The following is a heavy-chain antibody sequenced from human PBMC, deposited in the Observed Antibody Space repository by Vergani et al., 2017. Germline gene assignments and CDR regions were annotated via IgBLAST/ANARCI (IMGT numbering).Heavy chain of an antibody. CDR2: IYHSGST. CDR1: GYSISSGYY. CDR3: ARRPLRYFYWLFPE. V-gene: IGHV4-38-2*01. D-gene: IGHD3-9*01. J-gene: IGHJ4*02. Sequence: QVQLQESGPGLVKPSETLSLTCAVSGYSISSGYYWGWIRQPPGKGLEWIGSIYHSGSTYYNPSLKSRVTISVDTSKNLFSLKLSSVTAADTAVYYCARRPLRYFYWLFPEWGQGTLVTVSS.